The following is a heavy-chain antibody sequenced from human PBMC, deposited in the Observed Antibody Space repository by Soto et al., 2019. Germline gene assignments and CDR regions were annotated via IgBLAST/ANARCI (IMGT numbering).Heavy chain of an antibody. CDR1: GGTFSSYA. CDR3: ARSYRTIAASVHWFDP. CDR2: IIPIFGTA. V-gene: IGHV1-69*13. Sequence: SVKVSCKASGGTFSSYAISWVRQAPGQGLEWMGGIIPIFGTANYAQKFQGRVTITADESTSTAYMELSSLRSEDTAVYYCARSYRTIAASVHWFDPWGQGTLVTVSS. J-gene: IGHJ5*02. D-gene: IGHD6-6*01.